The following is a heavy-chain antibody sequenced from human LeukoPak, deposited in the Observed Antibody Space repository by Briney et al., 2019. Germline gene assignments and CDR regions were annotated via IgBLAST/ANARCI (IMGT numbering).Heavy chain of an antibody. D-gene: IGHD3-10*01. J-gene: IGHJ4*02. Sequence: GGSLRLSCAASGFDVSNHYLNWVRQAPGKGLEWVSIIQSAGNTYYADSVKCRFTISRDNSKNTLYLQMNSLRAEDTAVYYCAKTVARYYYGSGSYKEPDYRGQGTLVTVSS. CDR1: GFDVSNHY. V-gene: IGHV3-53*01. CDR3: AKTVARYYYGSGSYKEPDY. CDR2: IQSAGNT.